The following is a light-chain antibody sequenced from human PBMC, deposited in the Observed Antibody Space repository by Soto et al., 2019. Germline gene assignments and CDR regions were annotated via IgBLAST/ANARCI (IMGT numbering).Light chain of an antibody. J-gene: IGKJ5*01. Sequence: ENVLTQSPGTLSLSPGERATLSCRASQVTSRYLSWYQQGPGQAPRLLIYGASSRATGIPCRFGGSGSWTGFTSTNSRPEPEDFAMYYCQEYSTCPYNFGQGTRLEIK. CDR1: QVTSRY. CDR3: QEYSTCPYN. V-gene: IGKV3-20*01. CDR2: GAS.